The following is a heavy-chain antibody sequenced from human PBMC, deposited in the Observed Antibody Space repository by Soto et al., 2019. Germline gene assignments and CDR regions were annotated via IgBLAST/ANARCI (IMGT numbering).Heavy chain of an antibody. Sequence: EVHLLQSGGGLVQPGGSLRLSCAASGFSFSSFALSWVRQSPGKGLEWVAAVSGRGGETYYANSVKGRFTISRDNSQNTLFLQMNSLRAEDSAIYYCAKDPIYDFWSGFSAVYFDYWGQGTLVTVSS. CDR2: VSGRGGET. V-gene: IGHV3-23*01. CDR1: GFSFSSFA. CDR3: AKDPIYDFWSGFSAVYFDY. J-gene: IGHJ4*02. D-gene: IGHD3-3*01.